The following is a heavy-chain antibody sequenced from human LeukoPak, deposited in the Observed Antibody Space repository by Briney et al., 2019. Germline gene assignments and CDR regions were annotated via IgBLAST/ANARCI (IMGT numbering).Heavy chain of an antibody. J-gene: IGHJ4*02. V-gene: IGHV3-23*01. CDR3: ARGYSSSWVLFDY. CDR1: GFTFSNYG. CDR2: CSGSGGSS. D-gene: IGHD6-13*01. Sequence: GGSLRLSCAASGFTFSNYGMHWVRQAPGKGLEWISTCSGSGGSSYYANSVKGRFTISRDNSRNTLYLQMNSLRAEDTAIYYCARGYSSSWVLFDYWGQGTLVTVSS.